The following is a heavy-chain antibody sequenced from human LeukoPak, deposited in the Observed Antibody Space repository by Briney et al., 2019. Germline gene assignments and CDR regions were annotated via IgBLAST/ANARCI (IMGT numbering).Heavy chain of an antibody. CDR2: ISGSGGST. Sequence: GGSLRLSCAASGFTFSSYAMSWVRQAPGKGLEWVSAISGSGGSTYYADSVKGRFTISRDNSKNSLYLQMNSLRAEDTAVYYCARDRRYDFWSGYNYFDYWGQGTLVTVSS. V-gene: IGHV3-23*01. J-gene: IGHJ4*02. CDR3: ARDRRYDFWSGYNYFDY. D-gene: IGHD3-3*01. CDR1: GFTFSSYA.